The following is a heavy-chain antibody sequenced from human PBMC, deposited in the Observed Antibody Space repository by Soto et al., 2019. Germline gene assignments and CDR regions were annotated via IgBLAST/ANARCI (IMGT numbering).Heavy chain of an antibody. CDR1: GFTFSSYN. Sequence: GGSLRLSCAASGFTFSSYNMNWVRRAPGKGLEWVSSITSSGDYIFYADSVKGRFTISRDNAQNSLYLQMSSLRADDTAVYYCARDRQLIQDWFDPWGQGTLVTVSS. J-gene: IGHJ5*02. V-gene: IGHV3-21*01. CDR2: ITSSGDYI. CDR3: ARDRQLIQDWFDP. D-gene: IGHD1-1*01.